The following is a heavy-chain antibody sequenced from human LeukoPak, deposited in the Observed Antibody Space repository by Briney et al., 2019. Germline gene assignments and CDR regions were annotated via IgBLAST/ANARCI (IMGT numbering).Heavy chain of an antibody. CDR3: ARESYGSGSLNWFDP. V-gene: IGHV1-3*01. D-gene: IGHD3-10*01. Sequence: GASVKVSCKASGYTFTSYAMHWVRQAPGQRLEWMGWINAGSGNTKYSQKFQGRVTITRDTSASTAYMELTSLRSEDTAVYYCARESYGSGSLNWFDPWGQGTLVTVSS. CDR1: GYTFTSYA. J-gene: IGHJ5*02. CDR2: INAGSGNT.